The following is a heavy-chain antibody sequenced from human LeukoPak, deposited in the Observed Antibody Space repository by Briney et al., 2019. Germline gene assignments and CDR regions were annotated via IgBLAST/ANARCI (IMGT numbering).Heavy chain of an antibody. Sequence: GRSLRLSCAASGFTFSSYGMHWVRQAPGKGLEWVSAISGSGGSTYYADSVKGRFTISRDNSKNTLYLQMNSLRAEDTAVYYCAKASGGGYSYGLIDYWGQGTLVTVSS. J-gene: IGHJ4*02. D-gene: IGHD5-18*01. CDR3: AKASGGGYSYGLIDY. CDR2: ISGSGGST. V-gene: IGHV3-23*01. CDR1: GFTFSSYG.